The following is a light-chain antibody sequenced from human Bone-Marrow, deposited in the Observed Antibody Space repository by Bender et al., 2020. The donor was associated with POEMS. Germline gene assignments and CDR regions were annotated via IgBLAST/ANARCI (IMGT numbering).Light chain of an antibody. Sequence: QSVLTQPPSVSAAPGQKVTISCSGSDSNIGSSYVSWDQQFPGTAPKLLIFDNNVRPSGIPDRFSGSKSGASATLGVTGLQTGDEADYYCGTWDSSLSVWVFGGGTKLTVL. CDR1: DSNIGSSY. V-gene: IGLV1-51*01. CDR3: GTWDSSLSVWV. J-gene: IGLJ3*02. CDR2: DNN.